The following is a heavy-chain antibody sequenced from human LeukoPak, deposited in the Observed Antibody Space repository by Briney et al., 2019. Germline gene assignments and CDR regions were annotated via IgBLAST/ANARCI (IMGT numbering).Heavy chain of an antibody. Sequence: SETLSLTCTVSGYTISSGYYWGWIRQPPGKGLEWIGSIHHTGSTHFNPSLKSRVTISVDTSKDQFSLHLSSVTADDTAVYYCATYYTIFVPFDYWSQETLVTVSS. CDR2: IHHTGST. D-gene: IGHD3-3*01. CDR3: ATYYTIFVPFDY. V-gene: IGHV4-38-2*02. J-gene: IGHJ4*02. CDR1: GYTISSGYY.